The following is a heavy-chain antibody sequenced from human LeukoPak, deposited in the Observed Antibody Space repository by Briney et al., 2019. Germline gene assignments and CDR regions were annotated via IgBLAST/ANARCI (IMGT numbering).Heavy chain of an antibody. D-gene: IGHD3-16*01. J-gene: IGHJ6*03. CDR1: GFTFDDYT. CDR3: AKAKGEYYYYYMDV. CDR2: ISWDGGST. V-gene: IGHV3-43*01. Sequence: SGGSLRLSCAASGFTFDDYTMHWVRQAPGKGLEWVSLISWDGGSTYYADSVKGRFTISRDNSKNSLYLQMNSLRTEDTALYYCAKAKGEYYYYYMDVWGKGTTVTVSS.